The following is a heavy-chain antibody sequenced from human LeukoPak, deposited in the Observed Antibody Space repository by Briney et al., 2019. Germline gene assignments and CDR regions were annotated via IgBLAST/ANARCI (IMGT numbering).Heavy chain of an antibody. V-gene: IGHV3-30*18. D-gene: IGHD3-10*01. CDR3: AKSYYYGSGSYYKPPYFDY. J-gene: IGHJ4*02. CDR1: GFTFSSYG. Sequence: PGRSLRLSCAASGFTFSSYGMHWVRQAPGKGLEWVAVISYDGSNKYYADSVKGRFTISRDNSKNMLYLQMNSLRAEDTAVYYCAKSYYYGSGSYYKPPYFDYWGQGTLVTVSS. CDR2: ISYDGSNK.